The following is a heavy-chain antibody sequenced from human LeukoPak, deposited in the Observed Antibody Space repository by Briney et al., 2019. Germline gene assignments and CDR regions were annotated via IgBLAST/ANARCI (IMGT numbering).Heavy chain of an antibody. Sequence: GGSLRLSCAASEFTFSACWMHWVRQAPGKGLVWVSRIRGDGSMTNYADSVKGRFTISRDNAKNTLYLQMNSLRLEDTAVYYCARENLAAAADYWGQGTVVTVSS. CDR1: EFTFSACW. J-gene: IGHJ4*02. D-gene: IGHD6-25*01. V-gene: IGHV3-74*01. CDR3: ARENLAAAADY. CDR2: IRGDGSMT.